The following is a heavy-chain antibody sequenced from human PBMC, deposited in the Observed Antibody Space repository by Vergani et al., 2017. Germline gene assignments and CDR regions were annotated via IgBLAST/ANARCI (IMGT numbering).Heavy chain of an antibody. CDR3: ARETELEWELRGSYYYYGMDV. Sequence: EVQLVESGGGLIQPGGSLRLSCAASGFTFSSNYMSWVRQAPGKGLEWVSVIYSGGSTYYADSLKSRFTISRDNSTNTLYLQMNSRRAEDTSVYYCARETELEWELRGSYYYYGMDVWGQGTTVTVSS. CDR1: GFTFSSNY. V-gene: IGHV3-53*01. D-gene: IGHD1-26*01. J-gene: IGHJ6*02. CDR2: IYSGGST.